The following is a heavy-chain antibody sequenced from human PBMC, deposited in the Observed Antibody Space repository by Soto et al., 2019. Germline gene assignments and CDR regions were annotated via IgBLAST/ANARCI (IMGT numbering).Heavy chain of an antibody. Sequence: GGSLRLSCAASGFTFSSYSMNWVRQAPGKGLEWVSYIRSSGSPIYYADSVKGRFTISRDNAKNSLYLQMNSLRPEDTALYYCVRSKGGYSYGTPFDYWGQGTLVTVSS. CDR3: VRSKGGYSYGTPFDY. CDR2: IRSSGSPI. J-gene: IGHJ4*02. D-gene: IGHD5-18*01. V-gene: IGHV3-48*01. CDR1: GFTFSSYS.